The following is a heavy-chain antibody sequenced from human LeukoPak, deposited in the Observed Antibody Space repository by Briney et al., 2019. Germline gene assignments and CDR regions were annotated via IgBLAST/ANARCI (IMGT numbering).Heavy chain of an antibody. CDR1: GGSISSYY. Sequence: SETLSLTCTVSGGSISSYYWSWIRQPPGKGLEWIGYIYYSGSTNYNPSLKSRVTISVDTSKNQFSLKQSSVTAADTAVYYCARAEGAHYDILTGYYYYYYMDVWGKGTTVTISS. D-gene: IGHD3-9*01. CDR2: IYYSGST. V-gene: IGHV4-59*01. J-gene: IGHJ6*03. CDR3: ARAEGAHYDILTGYYYYYYMDV.